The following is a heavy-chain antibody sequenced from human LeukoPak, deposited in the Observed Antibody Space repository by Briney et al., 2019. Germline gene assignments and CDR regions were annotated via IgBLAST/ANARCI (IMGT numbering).Heavy chain of an antibody. V-gene: IGHV3-30*03. Sequence: GGSLRLSCAASGFTFSSYGMHWVRQAPGKGLEWVAVISYDGSNKYYADSVKGRFTISRDNSKNTLYLQMNSLRAEDTAVYYCARVTMVRGVILKDFDYWGQGTLVTVSS. CDR1: GFTFSSYG. J-gene: IGHJ4*02. CDR3: ARVTMVRGVILKDFDY. D-gene: IGHD3-10*01. CDR2: ISYDGSNK.